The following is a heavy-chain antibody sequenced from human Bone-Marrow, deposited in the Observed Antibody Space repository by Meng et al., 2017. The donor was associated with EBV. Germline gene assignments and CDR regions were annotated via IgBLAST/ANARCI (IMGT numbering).Heavy chain of an antibody. V-gene: IGHV1-69*01. CDR1: GDTFGYYT. CDR2: IIPSYGTT. Sequence: QVEVVRLGAEVENAGAAVKFSCKVSGDTFGYYTINWVRQAPGQGPEWMGGIIPSYGTTSYAQKFQGRVTISADESTTTAYMELRSLTLDDTAVYYCARESPDRSTDPWGQGTLVTVSS. J-gene: IGHJ5*02. CDR3: ARESPDRSTDP.